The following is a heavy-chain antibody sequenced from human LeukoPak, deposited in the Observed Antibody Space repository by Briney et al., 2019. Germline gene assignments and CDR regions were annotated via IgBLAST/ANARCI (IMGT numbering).Heavy chain of an antibody. CDR3: ARDLPYCSGGSCYPPDAFDI. CDR1: GGSTSSYC. J-gene: IGHJ3*02. CDR2: IYYSGST. V-gene: IGHV4-59*01. D-gene: IGHD2-15*01. Sequence: SETLSLTCTVSGGSTSSYCWSWIRQPPGKGLGWIGYIYYSGSTNYNPSLKSRVTISVDTSKNQFSLKLSSVTAADTAVYYCARDLPYCSGGSCYPPDAFDIWGQGTMVTVSS.